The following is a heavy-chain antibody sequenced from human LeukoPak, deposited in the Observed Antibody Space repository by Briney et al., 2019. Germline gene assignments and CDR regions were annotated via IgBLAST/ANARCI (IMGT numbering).Heavy chain of an antibody. D-gene: IGHD3-3*01. Sequence: PSETLSLTCTVSGGSISGSSYYWGWIRQPQGKGLEWIGSIYYSGSTSYTPSLKTRFTISVDTSNNQFSLQLNSVSATDTAVYYCARGHHDFWSGSPPLDYWGQGTLVTVSS. CDR2: IYYSGST. V-gene: IGHV4-39*02. CDR1: GGSISGSSYY. J-gene: IGHJ4*02. CDR3: ARGHHDFWSGSPPLDY.